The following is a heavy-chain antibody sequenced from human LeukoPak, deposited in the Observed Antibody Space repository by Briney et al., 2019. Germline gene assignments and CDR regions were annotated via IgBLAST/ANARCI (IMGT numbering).Heavy chain of an antibody. J-gene: IGHJ4*02. Sequence: GGSLRLSCAASGFTFSSYGMSWVRQAPGKGLEWVSAISGSGGSTYYADSVKGRFTISRDHSKNTLYLQMNSLRAEDTAVYYCAKLGYCSGGSCYLLDYRGQGTLVTVSS. CDR2: ISGSGGST. D-gene: IGHD2-15*01. V-gene: IGHV3-23*01. CDR3: AKLGYCSGGSCYLLDY. CDR1: GFTFSSYG.